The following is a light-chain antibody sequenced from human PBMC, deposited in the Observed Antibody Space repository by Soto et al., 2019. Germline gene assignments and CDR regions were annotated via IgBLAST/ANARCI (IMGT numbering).Light chain of an antibody. J-gene: IGKJ1*01. CDR1: QGISID. CDR2: AAS. Sequence: DIQMTQSPSAMSASVGDRVTITCRASQGISIDLAWFQQKPGKAPKRLIYAASSLQSGVPSRFSGSGSGTEFTLTIKRLQPDDFATYYCQQYNSYSWTFGQGTKVEIK. CDR3: QQYNSYSWT. V-gene: IGKV1-17*03.